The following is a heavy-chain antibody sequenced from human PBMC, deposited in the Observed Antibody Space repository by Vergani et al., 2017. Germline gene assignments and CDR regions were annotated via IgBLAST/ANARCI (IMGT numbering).Heavy chain of an antibody. V-gene: IGHV3-23*01. J-gene: IGHJ4*02. CDR1: GFTFSSYA. Sequence: EVQLLESGGGLVQPGGSLRLSCAASGFTFSSYAMSWVRQAPGKGLEWVSASSGSGGSTYYADSVKGRFTISRDNPKNTLYLQMNMLRAEDTAVYYCANAVVVITRGGFDYWGQGTLVTVSS. CDR2: SSGSGGST. D-gene: IGHD3-22*01. CDR3: ANAVVVITRGGFDY.